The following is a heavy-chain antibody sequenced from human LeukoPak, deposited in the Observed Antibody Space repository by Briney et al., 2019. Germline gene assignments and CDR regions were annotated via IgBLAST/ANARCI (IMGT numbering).Heavy chain of an antibody. CDR1: GFTFSSYE. V-gene: IGHV3-48*03. CDR2: ISSSGSTI. CDR3: ARQEQQLVTFDY. Sequence: GGSLRLSCAASGFTFSSYEMNWVRQAPGKGLEWVSYISSSGSTIYYADSVKGRFTISRDNAKNSLYLQMSSLRAEDTAVYYCARQEQQLVTFDYWGQGTLVTVSS. J-gene: IGHJ4*02. D-gene: IGHD6-13*01.